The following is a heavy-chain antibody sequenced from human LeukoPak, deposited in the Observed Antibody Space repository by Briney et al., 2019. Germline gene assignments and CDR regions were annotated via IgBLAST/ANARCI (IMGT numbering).Heavy chain of an antibody. CDR2: ISSRGSTI. Sequence: AGGSLRLSCAASVFTFSSYEMNWVRQAPGKGLEGVSYISSRGSTIYYADSVKGRFTISRDNAKNSLYLQMNSLRAEDTAVYYCAREDYGDYDYDYWGQGTLVTVSS. CDR3: AREDYGDYDYDY. D-gene: IGHD4-17*01. V-gene: IGHV3-48*03. CDR1: VFTFSSYE. J-gene: IGHJ4*02.